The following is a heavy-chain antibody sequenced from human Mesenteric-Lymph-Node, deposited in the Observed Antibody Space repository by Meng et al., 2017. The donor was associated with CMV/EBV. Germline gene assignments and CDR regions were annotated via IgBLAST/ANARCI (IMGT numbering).Heavy chain of an antibody. CDR2: IYHSGST. J-gene: IGHJ4*02. Sequence: SLNCGVSGGSISRNNWWSWVRQPPGKGLEWIGEIYHSGSTNYSPSLKSRVTISVDKSKNQFSLKLTSVTAADTAVYYCATGRKYYFADWGQGTLVTVSS. D-gene: IGHD1-1*01. CDR1: GGSISRNNW. V-gene: IGHV4-4*02. CDR3: ATGRKYYFAD.